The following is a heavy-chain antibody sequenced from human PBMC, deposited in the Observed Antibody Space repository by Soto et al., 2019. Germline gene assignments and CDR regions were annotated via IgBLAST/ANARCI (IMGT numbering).Heavy chain of an antibody. V-gene: IGHV1-18*01. Sequence: ASVKVSCKACGYTLTSYARCWVRQAPGQGLEWMGWINAGNGNTNYAQKLQGRVTMTTDTSTSTAYMELRSLRSDDTAVYYCARVPTVTDAFDIWGQGTMVTVSS. D-gene: IGHD4-17*01. CDR3: ARVPTVTDAFDI. J-gene: IGHJ3*02. CDR1: GYTLTSYA. CDR2: INAGNGNT.